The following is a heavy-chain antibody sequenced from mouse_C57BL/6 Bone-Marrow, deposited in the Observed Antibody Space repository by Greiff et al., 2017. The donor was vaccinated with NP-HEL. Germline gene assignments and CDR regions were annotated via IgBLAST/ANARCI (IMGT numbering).Heavy chain of an antibody. CDR1: DYTFTGYW. CDR2: ILPGSGST. CDR3: ARDGDYDGFAY. D-gene: IGHD2-4*01. J-gene: IGHJ3*01. Sequence: QVQLKESGAELMKPGASVKLSCKATDYTFTGYWIEWVKQRPGHGLEWIGEILPGSGSTNYNEKFKGKATFTADTASNTSYMQLSSLTTEYSAIYYCARDGDYDGFAYWGQGTLVTVSA. V-gene: IGHV1-9*01.